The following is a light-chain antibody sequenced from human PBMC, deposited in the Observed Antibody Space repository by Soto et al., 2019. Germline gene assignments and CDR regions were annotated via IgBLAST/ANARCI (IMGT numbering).Light chain of an antibody. J-gene: IGKJ5*01. CDR3: KQSTQLPPT. CDR1: QSLLHITGEAF. CDR2: EVS. Sequence: VMTQTPLSLSVAPGQPASISCKTSQSLLHITGEAFLFWYLQKPGQSPQLLIYEVSTRVSGVPDRFSGSGSGTDFTLEISRVETDDVGIYYCKQSTQLPPTFGQGTRLGIE. V-gene: IGKV2D-29*02.